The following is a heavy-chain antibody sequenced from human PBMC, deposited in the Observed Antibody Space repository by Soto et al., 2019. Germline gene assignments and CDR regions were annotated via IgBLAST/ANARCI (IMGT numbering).Heavy chain of an antibody. J-gene: IGHJ1*01. Sequence: QVQLQESGPGLVKPSGTLSLTCAVSSGSISSSNWWSWVRQPPGKGLEWIGEIYHSGSTNYNPSLKSRITISVDKSKNQFSLKLSSVTAADTAVYYCARSSSMAGISSGYFQHWGQGTLVTVSS. CDR2: IYHSGST. V-gene: IGHV4-4*02. CDR1: SGSISSSNW. D-gene: IGHD6-19*01. CDR3: ARSSSMAGISSGYFQH.